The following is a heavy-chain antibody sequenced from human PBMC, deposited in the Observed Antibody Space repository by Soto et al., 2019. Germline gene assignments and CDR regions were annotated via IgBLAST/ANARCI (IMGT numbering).Heavy chain of an antibody. CDR2: IYNSAIT. J-gene: IGHJ4*02. Sequence: SETLSLTCTVSGGSISTGGYYWSWIRQHPGKGLEWIGYIYNSAITYYNPSLKSRVTISVDTSKNQFSLKLSSVTVADTAVYYCARGETTVTTLDYWGQGTLVTVSS. V-gene: IGHV4-31*03. CDR1: GGSISTGGYY. CDR3: ARGETTVTTLDY. D-gene: IGHD4-17*01.